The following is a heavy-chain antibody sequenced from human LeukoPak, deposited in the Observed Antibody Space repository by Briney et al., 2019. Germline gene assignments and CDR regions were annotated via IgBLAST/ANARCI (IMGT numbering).Heavy chain of an antibody. CDR1: GFTVSSNY. CDR2: IYSGGST. D-gene: IGHD4-17*01. CDR3: ARDFGNGDAVNWYFDL. Sequence: GGSLRLSCAASGFTVSSNYMSWVRQAPGKGLEWVSVIYSGGSTYYADSVKGRFTISRDNAKKSLYLQMNSLRAEDTAVYYCARDFGNGDAVNWYFDLWGRGTLVTVSS. J-gene: IGHJ2*01. V-gene: IGHV3-53*01.